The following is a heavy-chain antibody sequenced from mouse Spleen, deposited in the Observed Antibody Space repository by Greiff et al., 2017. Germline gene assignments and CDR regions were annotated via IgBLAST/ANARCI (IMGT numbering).Heavy chain of an antibody. D-gene: IGHD1-1*01. CDR3: ARIGYGSSYWYFDV. J-gene: IGHJ1*03. V-gene: IGHV3-1*01. CDR1: GYSITSGYD. Sequence: DVQLQESGPGMVKPSQSLSLTCTVTGYSITSGYDWHWIRHFPGNKLEWMGYISYSGSTNYNPSLKSRISITHDTSKNHFFLKLNSVTTEDTATYYCARIGYGSSYWYFDVWGTGTTVTVSS. CDR2: ISYSGST.